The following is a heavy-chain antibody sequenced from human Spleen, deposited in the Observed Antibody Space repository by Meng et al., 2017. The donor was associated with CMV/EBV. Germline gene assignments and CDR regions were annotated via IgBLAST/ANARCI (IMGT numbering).Heavy chain of an antibody. Sequence: KASGGTLSSYTISWVRQAPGQGLEWMGRIIPILGIANYAQKFQGRVTITADKSTSTAYMELSSLRSEDTAVYYCARVGVRGNWYFDLWGRGTLVTVSS. J-gene: IGHJ2*01. CDR3: ARVGVRGNWYFDL. V-gene: IGHV1-69*02. CDR2: IIPILGIA. D-gene: IGHD3-10*01. CDR1: GGTLSSYT.